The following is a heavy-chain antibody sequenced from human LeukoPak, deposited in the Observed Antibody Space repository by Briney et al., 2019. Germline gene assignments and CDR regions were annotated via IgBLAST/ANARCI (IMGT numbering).Heavy chain of an antibody. Sequence: GGSLRLSCAASGFTFNQNWMNWVRQAPGKGLEWVANISPDGSGEYYVDSVKGRFTISRDNAKNSVFLQMNSLRDEDTAVYYCAVLGGSGFGWGQGTMVSV. V-gene: IGHV3-7*02. CDR3: AVLGGSGFG. J-gene: IGHJ3*01. D-gene: IGHD3-16*01. CDR1: GFTFNQNW. CDR2: ISPDGSGE.